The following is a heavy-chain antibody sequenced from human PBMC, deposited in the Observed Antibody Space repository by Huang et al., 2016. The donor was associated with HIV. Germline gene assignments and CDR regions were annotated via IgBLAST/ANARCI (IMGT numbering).Heavy chain of an antibody. CDR2: ISYDGSNK. CDR1: GFIFSNYG. J-gene: IGHJ1*01. D-gene: IGHD6-19*01. V-gene: IGHV3-30*03. Sequence: QVQLVESGGGVVQPGRSLRLSCAASGFIFSNYGMHWVRPAPGKGLEWVALISYDGSNKYYTDSVKGRFSISRDNSKNTLYLQMNSLRAEDTAVYYCALKGDSSGWEYFRHWGQGTLVTVSS. CDR3: ALKGDSSGWEYFRH.